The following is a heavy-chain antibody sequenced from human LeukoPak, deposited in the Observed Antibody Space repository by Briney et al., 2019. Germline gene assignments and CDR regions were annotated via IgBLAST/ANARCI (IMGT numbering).Heavy chain of an antibody. CDR2: ISWDGGST. CDR1: GFTFDDYA. D-gene: IGHD2-2*01. V-gene: IGHV3-43D*03. CDR3: AKDMMPREDYYYMDV. Sequence: GGPLRLSCAASGFTFDDYAMHWVRQAPGKGLEWVSLISWDGGSTYYADSVKGRFTISRDNSKNSLYLQMNSLRAEDTALYYCAKDMMPREDYYYMDVWGKGTTVTVSS. J-gene: IGHJ6*03.